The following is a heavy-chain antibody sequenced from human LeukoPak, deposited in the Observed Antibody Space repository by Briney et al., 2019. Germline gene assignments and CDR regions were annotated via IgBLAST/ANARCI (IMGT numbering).Heavy chain of an antibody. V-gene: IGHV3-23*01. D-gene: IGHD3-22*01. CDR1: GFTFSSYA. Sequence: LPGGSLRLSCAASGFTFSSYAMSWVRQAPGKGLEWVSAISGSGGSTYYADSVKGRFTISRDNSKNTLYLQMNSLRAEDTAVYYCAKDPQFSYYDSSGPFDYWGQGTLVTVSS. J-gene: IGHJ4*02. CDR2: ISGSGGST. CDR3: AKDPQFSYYDSSGPFDY.